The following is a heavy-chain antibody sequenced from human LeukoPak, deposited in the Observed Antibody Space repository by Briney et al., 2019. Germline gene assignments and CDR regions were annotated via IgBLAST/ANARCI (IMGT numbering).Heavy chain of an antibody. Sequence: GGSLRLSCVASGFTFSSYWMTWVRQAPGKGLEWVSYISSSGSTIYYADSVKGRFTISRDNAKNSLYLQMNSLRAEDTAVYYCAELGITMIGGVWGKGTTVTISS. J-gene: IGHJ6*04. CDR3: AELGITMIGGV. V-gene: IGHV3-48*03. CDR2: ISSSGSTI. CDR1: GFTFSSYW. D-gene: IGHD3-10*02.